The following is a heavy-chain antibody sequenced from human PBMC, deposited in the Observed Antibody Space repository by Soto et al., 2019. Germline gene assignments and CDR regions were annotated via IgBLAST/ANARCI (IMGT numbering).Heavy chain of an antibody. CDR2: IYYSGRT. CDR1: GFSISMSGYH. V-gene: IGHV4-31*03. J-gene: IGHJ4*02. Sequence: SETLYLTCTVSGFSISMSGYHWSWIRQHPGKGLEWIGYIYYSGRTYYNPSLKSRVAISVDTSKNQFSLKLSSVTDADTAVYFCARVKYIQPHFTFDYLGQGTVVTVSS. D-gene: IGHD5-18*01. CDR3: ARVKYIQPHFTFDY.